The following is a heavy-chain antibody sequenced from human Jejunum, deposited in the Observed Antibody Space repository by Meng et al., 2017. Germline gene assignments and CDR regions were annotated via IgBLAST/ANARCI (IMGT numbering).Heavy chain of an antibody. CDR1: GFTFRSYA. CDR3: AKYGDPSGYFDY. J-gene: IGHJ4*02. Sequence: GGSLRLSCVASGFTFRSYAMSWVRQAPGKGLEWVSTISGTSGDTYYADSMKGRFSISRGNSKNTLYLQLNSLRGDDTAVYYCAKYGDPSGYFDYWGQGTLVTVSS. CDR2: ISGTSGDT. V-gene: IGHV3-23*01. D-gene: IGHD4-17*01.